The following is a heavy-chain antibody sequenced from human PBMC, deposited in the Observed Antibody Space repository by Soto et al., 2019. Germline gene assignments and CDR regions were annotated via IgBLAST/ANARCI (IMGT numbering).Heavy chain of an antibody. CDR1: DGSISNYY. Sequence: SETLSLTCTVSDGSISNYYWSWIRQPPGKGLEWIGYINYSGTTNYYPSLKSRVIISVDTSKNQFSLRLSSVTTADTAVYYCARLSTKYYAGNSVGFDYWGQGTLVTVSS. CDR3: ARLSTKYYAGNSVGFDY. CDR2: INYSGTT. D-gene: IGHD6-13*01. J-gene: IGHJ4*02. V-gene: IGHV4-59*01.